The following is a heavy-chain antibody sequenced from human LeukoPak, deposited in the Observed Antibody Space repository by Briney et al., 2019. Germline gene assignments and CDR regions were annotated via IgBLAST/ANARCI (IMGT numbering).Heavy chain of an antibody. J-gene: IGHJ6*03. CDR2: IFYSGNT. CDR1: GGSINCSSYY. CDR3: ARFPGGAEYRHYYYMDV. V-gene: IGHV4-39*07. Sequence: PSETLSLTCTVSGGSINCSSYYWGWIRQPPGKGLEWIGSIFYSGNTYDNPSLKSRVTISVDTSKNQFSLKLSSVTAADTAVYYCARFPGGAEYRHYYYMDVWGTGTTVTVSS. D-gene: IGHD1-14*01.